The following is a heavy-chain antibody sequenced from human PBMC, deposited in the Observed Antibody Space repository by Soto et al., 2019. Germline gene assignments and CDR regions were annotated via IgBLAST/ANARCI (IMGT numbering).Heavy chain of an antibody. J-gene: IGHJ5*02. V-gene: IGHV4-59*02. CDR2: ISYSGST. Sequence: SETLSLTCTFSGSSVSTYYWSWIRQPPGKGLEWIGYISYSGSTNYNPSLKSRVTISFDASKNELSLQVRSATAADAAVYYCARDLKEYCSDGKCNWFDPWGQGTLVTVS. CDR1: GSSVSTYY. D-gene: IGHD2-15*01. CDR3: ARDLKEYCSDGKCNWFDP.